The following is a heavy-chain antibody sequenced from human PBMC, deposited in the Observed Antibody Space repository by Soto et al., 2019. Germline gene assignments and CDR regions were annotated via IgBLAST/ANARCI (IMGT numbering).Heavy chain of an antibody. CDR3: AKDFLPYDSSGYYPGY. Sequence: GGSLRLSCAASGFTFSSYGMHWVRQAPGKGLEWVAVISYDGSNKYYADSVKGRFTISRDNSKNTLYLQMNSLRAEDTAVYYCAKDFLPYDSSGYYPGYWGQGTLVTVSS. CDR2: ISYDGSNK. CDR1: GFTFSSYG. D-gene: IGHD3-22*01. V-gene: IGHV3-30*18. J-gene: IGHJ4*02.